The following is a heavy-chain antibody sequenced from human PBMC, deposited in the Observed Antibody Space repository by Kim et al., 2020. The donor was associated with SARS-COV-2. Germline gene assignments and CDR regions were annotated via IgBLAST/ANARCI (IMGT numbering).Heavy chain of an antibody. D-gene: IGHD5-12*01. CDR2: ISGSGGRT. J-gene: IGHJ4*02. V-gene: IGHV3-23*01. CDR1: GFTFSSYA. CDR3: AKDRIDDGNNYVRPEFDY. Sequence: GGSLRLSCAASGFTFSSYAMSWVRQAPGKGLEWVSGISGSGGRTYQADSVKGRFTVSRDNSRNTLYLQMNSLRAEDTAIYYCAKDRIDDGNNYVRPEFDYWGQGSLVTVSS.